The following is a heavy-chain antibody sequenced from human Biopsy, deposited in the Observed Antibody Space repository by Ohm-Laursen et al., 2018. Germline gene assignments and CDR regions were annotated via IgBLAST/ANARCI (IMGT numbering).Heavy chain of an antibody. CDR3: ARPPWGHAYGYYNGMDV. D-gene: IGHD3-10*01. Sequence: SLRLSCAVPGFTFRDYYMIWIRQPPGKGLEWVSYITNSGGTVYYEDSVKGRFTVSRDNAKNSLYLQMDRLRAEDTAVYYCARPPWGHAYGYYNGMDVWGQGTTVIVSS. J-gene: IGHJ6*02. CDR2: ITNSGGTV. V-gene: IGHV3-11*01. CDR1: GFTFRDYY.